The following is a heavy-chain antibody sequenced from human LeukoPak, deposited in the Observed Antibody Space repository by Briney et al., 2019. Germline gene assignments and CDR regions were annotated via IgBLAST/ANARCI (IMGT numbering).Heavy chain of an antibody. CDR3: ARVVVRGVIGSFDY. CDR1: GFTFSTYE. V-gene: IGHV3-20*04. D-gene: IGHD3-10*01. CDR2: INWNGGST. Sequence: PGGSLRLSCAASGFTFSTYEMNWVRQAPGKGLEWVSGINWNGGSTGYADSVKGRFTISRDNAKNSLYLQMNSLRAEDTALYYCARVVVRGVIGSFDYWGQGTLVTVSS. J-gene: IGHJ4*02.